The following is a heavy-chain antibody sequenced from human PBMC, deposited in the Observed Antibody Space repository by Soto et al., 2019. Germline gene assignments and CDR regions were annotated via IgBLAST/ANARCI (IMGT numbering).Heavy chain of an antibody. J-gene: IGHJ4*02. CDR3: ARESEDLTSNFDY. V-gene: IGHV3-21*06. CDR2: ISSTTNYI. CDR1: GFTFTRYS. Sequence: GVSLRLSCAASGFTFTRYSMNWVRQAPGKGLEWVSSISSTTNYIYYGDSMKGRFTISRDNAKNSLYLEMNSLRAEDTAVYYCARESEDLTSNFDYWGQGTLVTVSS.